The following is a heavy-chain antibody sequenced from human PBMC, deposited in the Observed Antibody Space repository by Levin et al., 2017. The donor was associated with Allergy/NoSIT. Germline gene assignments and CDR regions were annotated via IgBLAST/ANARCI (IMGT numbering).Heavy chain of an antibody. Sequence: GGSLRLSCAASGFTFSSYSMNWVRQAPGKGLEWVSSISSSSSYIYYADSVKGRFTISRDNAKNSLYLQMNSLRAEDTAVYYCAREFEVGDSTREPGPPTGYWGQGTLVTVSS. CDR2: ISSSSSYI. J-gene: IGHJ4*02. CDR1: GFTFSSYS. D-gene: IGHD2-2*01. V-gene: IGHV3-21*01. CDR3: AREFEVGDSTREPGPPTGY.